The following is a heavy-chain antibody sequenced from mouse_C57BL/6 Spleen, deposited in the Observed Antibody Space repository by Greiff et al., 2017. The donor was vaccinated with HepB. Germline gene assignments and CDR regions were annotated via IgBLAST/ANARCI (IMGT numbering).Heavy chain of an antibody. J-gene: IGHJ3*01. CDR2: IWSGGST. D-gene: IGHD2-3*01. Sequence: QVHVKQSGPGLVQPSQSLSITCTVSGFSLTSYGVHWVRQSPGKGLEWLGVIWSGGSTDYNAAFISRLSISKDNSKSQVFFRMNSLQADDTAIYYCARKGNGYSQAWFAYWGQGTLVTVSA. V-gene: IGHV2-2*01. CDR3: ARKGNGYSQAWFAY. CDR1: GFSLTSYG.